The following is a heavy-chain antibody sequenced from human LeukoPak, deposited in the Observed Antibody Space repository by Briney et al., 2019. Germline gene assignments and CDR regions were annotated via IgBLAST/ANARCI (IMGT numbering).Heavy chain of an antibody. CDR3: ARAQRGYSGYDLDAEYFQH. Sequence: SETLSLTCTVSGGSISSYYWSWIRQPPGKGLEWIGYIYYSGSTNYNPSLKSRVTISVDTSKNQFSLKLSSVTAADTAVYYCARAQRGYSGYDLDAEYFQHWGQGTLVTVSS. J-gene: IGHJ1*01. V-gene: IGHV4-59*08. CDR2: IYYSGST. D-gene: IGHD5-12*01. CDR1: GGSISSYY.